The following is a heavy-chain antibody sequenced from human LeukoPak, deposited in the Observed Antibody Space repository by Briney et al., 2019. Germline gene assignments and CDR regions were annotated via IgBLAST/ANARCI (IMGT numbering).Heavy chain of an antibody. CDR1: GFTFSSYG. D-gene: IGHD4-17*01. Sequence: GGSLRLSCAASGFTFSSYGMNWVRQAPGKGLEWVSSMSCSGAYMYYADAVKGRFTISRDNAKNSLYLQMSSLRAEDTAIYYCAREDYSDLYFDYWGQGTLVSVSS. V-gene: IGHV3-21*01. CDR2: MSCSGAYM. CDR3: AREDYSDLYFDY. J-gene: IGHJ4*02.